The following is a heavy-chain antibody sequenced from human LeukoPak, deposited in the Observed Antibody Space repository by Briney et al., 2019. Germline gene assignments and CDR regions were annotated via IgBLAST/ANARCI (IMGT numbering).Heavy chain of an antibody. D-gene: IGHD5-24*01. J-gene: IGHJ4*02. CDR2: LTNSGDNT. V-gene: IGHV3-23*01. CDR1: GFTFSSYA. Sequence: TGGSLRLPCAASGFTFSSYAMTWVRQAPGKGLEWVSSLTNSGDNTYYADSVEGRFTISRDNSKNTLSLQMNSLRAEDTAVYYCAKQRQGGNYFFDSWGQGTLVTVSS. CDR3: AKQRQGGNYFFDS.